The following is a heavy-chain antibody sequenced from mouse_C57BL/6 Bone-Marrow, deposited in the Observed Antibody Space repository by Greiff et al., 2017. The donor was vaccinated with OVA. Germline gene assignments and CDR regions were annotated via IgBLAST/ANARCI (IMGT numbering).Heavy chain of an antibody. Sequence: LVASVGGLVQPGWSLKLSCAASGFTFSDYYMYWVRQTPEKRLEWVAYISNGGGGTYYQDTVKGRFTISRDNAKNTLYLQMSRLKSEDTAMYYCARQAWYFDVWGTGTTVTVSS. CDR1: GFTFSDYY. CDR3: ARQAWYFDV. J-gene: IGHJ1*03. V-gene: IGHV5-12*01. CDR2: ISNGGGGT.